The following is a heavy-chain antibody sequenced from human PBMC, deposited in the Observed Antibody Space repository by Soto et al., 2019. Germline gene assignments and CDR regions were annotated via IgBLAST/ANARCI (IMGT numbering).Heavy chain of an antibody. J-gene: IGHJ4*02. CDR3: AKEPGNPSGGEYYFDY. V-gene: IGHV3-23*01. D-gene: IGHD3-16*01. CDR2: ISGSGGST. CDR1: GFNFSSYA. Sequence: EVQRLESGGGLVQPGGSLRLSCAASGFNFSSYAMRWVRQAPGKGREWVSAISGSGGSTYYADSVKGRFTISRDNSKNTLYLQMNSLRAEDTAVYYCAKEPGNPSGGEYYFDYWVQGTLVTVSS.